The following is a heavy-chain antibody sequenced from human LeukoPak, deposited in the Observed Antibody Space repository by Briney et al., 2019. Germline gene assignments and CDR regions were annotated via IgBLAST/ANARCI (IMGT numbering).Heavy chain of an antibody. V-gene: IGHV1-2*02. Sequence: ASVKVSCKASGYTFTGYYMHWVRQAPGQGLEWMGWINPNSGGTNYAQKFQGRVTMTRDTSISTAYMELRSLRSDDTAVYYCAGSYDFWSGYYQGPYFDYWGQGTLVTVSS. J-gene: IGHJ4*02. D-gene: IGHD3-3*01. CDR2: INPNSGGT. CDR3: AGSYDFWSGYYQGPYFDY. CDR1: GYTFTGYY.